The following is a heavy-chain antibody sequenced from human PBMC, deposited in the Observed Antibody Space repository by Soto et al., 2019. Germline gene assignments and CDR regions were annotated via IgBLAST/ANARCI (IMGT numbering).Heavy chain of an antibody. J-gene: IGHJ6*03. Sequence: SETLSLTCAVSSGSISSSNWWSWVRQPPGKGLEWIGEIYHSGSTNYNPSLKSRVTISVDKSKNQFSLKLSSVTAADTAVYYCARRQLANYYYYMDVWGKGTTVTVSS. V-gene: IGHV4-4*02. CDR1: SGSISSSNW. D-gene: IGHD6-6*01. CDR3: ARRQLANYYYYMDV. CDR2: IYHSGST.